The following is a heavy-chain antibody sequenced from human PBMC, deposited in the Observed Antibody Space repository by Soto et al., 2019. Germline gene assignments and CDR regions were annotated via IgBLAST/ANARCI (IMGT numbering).Heavy chain of an antibody. V-gene: IGHV6-1*01. Sequence: SQTLSLTCAISGVSVSRYHAAWNWIRQSPSRGLEWLGRTFYRSNWYTEYAVSVKSRITINADTSNNQFSLQLNSVTPEDTAVYYCTRGKLSYYAMDVWGQGTTVTVSS. CDR1: GVSVSRYHAA. CDR3: TRGKLSYYAMDV. CDR2: TFYRSNWYT. J-gene: IGHJ6*02.